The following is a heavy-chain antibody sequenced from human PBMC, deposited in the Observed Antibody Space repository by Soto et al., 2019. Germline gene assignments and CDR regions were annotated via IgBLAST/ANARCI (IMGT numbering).Heavy chain of an antibody. CDR1: GYTFTGYY. Sequence: GASVKVSCKASGYTFTGYYMHWVRQAPGQGLEWMGWINPNSGGTNYAQKFQGWVTMTRDTSISTAYMELSRLRSDDTAVYYCARGDDSSGYYYYYYGMDVWGQGTTVTVSS. CDR3: ARGDDSSGYYYYYYGMDV. CDR2: INPNSGGT. D-gene: IGHD3-22*01. V-gene: IGHV1-2*04. J-gene: IGHJ6*02.